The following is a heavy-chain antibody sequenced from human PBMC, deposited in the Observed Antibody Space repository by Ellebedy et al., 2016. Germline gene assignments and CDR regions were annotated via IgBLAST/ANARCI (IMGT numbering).Heavy chain of an antibody. Sequence: GGSLRLXXAASGFTFSDYWMTWVRQAPGKGLEWVANIKEDGSEKHYVDSVKGRFTISRDNGRNSVFLQMNSLRAEDTAVFYCVGGRWFDYWGQGTLVTVPS. CDR1: GFTFSDYW. J-gene: IGHJ4*02. CDR2: IKEDGSEK. CDR3: VGGRWFDY. D-gene: IGHD6-19*01. V-gene: IGHV3-7*01.